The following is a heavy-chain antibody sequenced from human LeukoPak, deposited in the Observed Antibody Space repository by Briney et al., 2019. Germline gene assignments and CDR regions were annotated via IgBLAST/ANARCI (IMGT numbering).Heavy chain of an antibody. Sequence: PGRSLRLSCAASGFTFSSYGMHWVRQAPGKGLEWVAVIWYDGSNKYYADSVKGRFTISRDNSKNTLYLQMNSLRAEDTAVYYCASSPLWFGEQYFDYWGHGALVTVSS. CDR1: GFTFSSYG. V-gene: IGHV3-33*01. CDR2: IWYDGSNK. J-gene: IGHJ4*01. D-gene: IGHD3-10*01. CDR3: ASSPLWFGEQYFDY.